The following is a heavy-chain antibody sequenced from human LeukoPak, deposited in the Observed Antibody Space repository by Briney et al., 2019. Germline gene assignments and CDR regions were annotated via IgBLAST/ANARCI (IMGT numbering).Heavy chain of an antibody. J-gene: IGHJ5*02. CDR3: AKEHPYSSGWYIPISWFDP. CDR1: GFTFSSYA. CDR2: ISGSGGST. V-gene: IGHV3-23*01. D-gene: IGHD6-19*01. Sequence: GGSLRLSCAASGFTFSSYAMSWVRQAPGKGLEWVSAISGSGGSTYYADSVKGRFTISRDNSKNTLYLQMNSLRAEDTAVYYCAKEHPYSSGWYIPISWFDPWGQGTLVTVSS.